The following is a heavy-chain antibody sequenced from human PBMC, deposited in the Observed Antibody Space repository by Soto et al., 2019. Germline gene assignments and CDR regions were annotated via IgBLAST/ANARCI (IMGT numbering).Heavy chain of an antibody. J-gene: IGHJ5*02. CDR3: ARRSAVVTAMGPFDP. D-gene: IGHD2-21*02. CDR2: IYYSGST. Sequence: SETLSLTCTVSGGSISSSSYYWGWIRQPPGKGLEWIGSIYYSGSTYYNPSLKSRVTISVDTSKNQFSLKLSSVTAADTAVYYCARRSAVVTAMGPFDPWGQGTLVTVSS. CDR1: GGSISSSSYY. V-gene: IGHV4-39*01.